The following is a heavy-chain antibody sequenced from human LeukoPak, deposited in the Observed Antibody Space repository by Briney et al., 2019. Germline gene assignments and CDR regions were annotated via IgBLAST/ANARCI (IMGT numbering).Heavy chain of an antibody. D-gene: IGHD3-22*01. V-gene: IGHV3-74*01. CDR3: ARDDYYDSKLVY. CDR1: GFTFSSYW. CDR2: INSDGSST. J-gene: IGHJ4*02. Sequence: GGSLRLSCAASGFTFSSYWMHWVRQAPGKGLVWVSRINSDGSSTSYADSVKGRFTISRDNSKNTLYLQMNSLRAEDTAVYYCARDDYYDSKLVYWGQGTLVTVSS.